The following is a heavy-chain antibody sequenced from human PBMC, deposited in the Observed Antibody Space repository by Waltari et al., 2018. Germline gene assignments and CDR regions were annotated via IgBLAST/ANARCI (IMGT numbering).Heavy chain of an antibody. CDR3: ARDAGGSYLRYCFDY. CDR2: INAGSGTT. CDR1: GYTFTSYA. Sequence: QVQLVQSGAEVKKPGASVKVSCKASGYTFTSYAMHWVRQAPGQRLEWMGWINAGSGTTKSSQKFQDRVTITRDTSASTAYMELSSLRSEDTAVYYCARDAGGSYLRYCFDYWGQGTLLTVSS. V-gene: IGHV1-3*01. J-gene: IGHJ4*02. D-gene: IGHD1-26*01.